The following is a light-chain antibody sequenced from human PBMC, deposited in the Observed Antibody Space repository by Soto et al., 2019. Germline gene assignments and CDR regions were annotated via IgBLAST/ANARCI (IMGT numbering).Light chain of an antibody. Sequence: QSALTQPPSASGSPGQSVTISCTGTSSDVGGYNYVSWYQQHPGKAPKLMIYEVSKRPSGVPDRFSGSKSGNTASLTVSGLQAEDEADYYSSSSAGSNSYVFGTGTKVTVL. CDR1: SSDVGGYNY. V-gene: IGLV2-8*01. J-gene: IGLJ1*01. CDR2: EVS. CDR3: SSSAGSNSYV.